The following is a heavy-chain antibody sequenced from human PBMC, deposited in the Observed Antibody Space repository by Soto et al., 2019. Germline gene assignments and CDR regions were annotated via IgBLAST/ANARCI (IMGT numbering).Heavy chain of an antibody. CDR2: ISGSGSST. V-gene: IGHV3-23*01. CDR1: VFTFSTYV. J-gene: IGHJ4*02. CDR3: AARQVGGRYSSNDY. D-gene: IGHD1-26*01. Sequence: GSLRLSCAASVFTFSTYVMTWVRQAPGKGLEWVSAISGSGSSTYYADSVKGRFTISRDTSKNTLYLQMNSLRAEDTAVYYCAARQVGGRYSSNDYWGQGTLVTVSS.